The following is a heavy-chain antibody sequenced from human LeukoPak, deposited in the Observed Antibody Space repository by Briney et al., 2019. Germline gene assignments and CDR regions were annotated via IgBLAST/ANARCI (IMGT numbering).Heavy chain of an antibody. Sequence: GSLRLSCAASGFTFSSYSMNWVRQAPGKGLEWVSSISSSSSYIYYADSVKGRFTISRDNAKNSLYLQMTGLRAEDTAVYYCARGGTMIVVDIGYWGQGTLVTVSS. V-gene: IGHV3-21*01. D-gene: IGHD3-22*01. CDR3: ARGGTMIVVDIGY. CDR1: GFTFSSYS. CDR2: ISSSSSYI. J-gene: IGHJ4*02.